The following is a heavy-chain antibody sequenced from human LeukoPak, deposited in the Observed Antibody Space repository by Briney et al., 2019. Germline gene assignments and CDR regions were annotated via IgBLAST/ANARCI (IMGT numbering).Heavy chain of an antibody. V-gene: IGHV3-74*01. J-gene: IGHJ4*02. CDR2: INSDGSTT. Sequence: PGGSLRLSCAASGFTFSSYWMYCVRQAPGKGLVFFSRINSDGSTTHYAGSVKGRFTISRDNAKNTLFLQMDSLRDEDTAVYYCASELVVGYWGLGTLVTVSS. CDR1: GFTFSSYW. D-gene: IGHD1-26*01. CDR3: ASELVVGY.